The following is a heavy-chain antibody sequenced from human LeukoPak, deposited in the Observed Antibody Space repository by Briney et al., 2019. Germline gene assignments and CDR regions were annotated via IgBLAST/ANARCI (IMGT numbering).Heavy chain of an antibody. CDR1: GYSISSGYY. CDR3: ARGPPVKIFGVIISHRNYYMDV. Sequence: SETLSLTCTVSGYSISSGYYWGWIRQPPGKGLEWIGSIYHSGNTNYNSSLKSRVTISVDTSRNQFSLKLSSVTAADTAVYYCARGPPVKIFGVIISHRNYYMDVWGKGTTVTVSS. D-gene: IGHD3-3*01. J-gene: IGHJ6*03. CDR2: IYHSGNT. V-gene: IGHV4-38-2*02.